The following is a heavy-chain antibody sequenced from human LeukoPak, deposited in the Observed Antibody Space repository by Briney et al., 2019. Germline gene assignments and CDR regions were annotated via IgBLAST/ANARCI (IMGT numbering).Heavy chain of an antibody. V-gene: IGHV3-7*01. Sequence: GGSLRLSCAASGSTFSRYWMSWVRQTPEKGLEWVANIKQDGSEKNYVDSVKGRFTISRDNAKNSLYLQMNSLRAEDTAVYYCASAAGWELGYWGQGTLVTVSS. J-gene: IGHJ4*02. CDR3: ASAAGWELGY. CDR2: IKQDGSEK. CDR1: GSTFSRYW. D-gene: IGHD3-10*01.